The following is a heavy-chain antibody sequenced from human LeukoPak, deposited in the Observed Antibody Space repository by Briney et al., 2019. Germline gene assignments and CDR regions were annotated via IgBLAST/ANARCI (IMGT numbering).Heavy chain of an antibody. Sequence: ASVKVSCKASGYTFTTYGFNWVRQAPGQGLEWMGWISPSNGNTLYVESLQDRLTLTTDTSTTTAYMELRSLRSDDTAVYSCARGDDFAFWGQGTRVIVSS. CDR2: ISPSNGNT. CDR1: GYTFTTYG. CDR3: ARGDDFAF. V-gene: IGHV1-18*01. D-gene: IGHD2-21*02. J-gene: IGHJ4*02.